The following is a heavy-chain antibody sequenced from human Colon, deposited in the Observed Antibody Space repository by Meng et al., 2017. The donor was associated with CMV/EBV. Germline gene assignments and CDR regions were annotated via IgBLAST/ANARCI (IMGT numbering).Heavy chain of an antibody. J-gene: IGHJ6*02. CDR1: GFTFSSYE. CDR2: ISSSGSTI. Sequence: GGSLRLSCAASGFTFSSYEMNWVRQAPGKGLEWVSYISSSGSTIYYADSVKGRFTISRDNAKNSLYLEMNSLRAEDTAVYYCARDPDTFWSGYYKDYYGMDVWGQGTTVTV. D-gene: IGHD3-3*01. CDR3: ARDPDTFWSGYYKDYYGMDV. V-gene: IGHV3-48*03.